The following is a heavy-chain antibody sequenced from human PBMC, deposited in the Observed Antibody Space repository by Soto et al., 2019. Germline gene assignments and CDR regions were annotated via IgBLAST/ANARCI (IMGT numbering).Heavy chain of an antibody. D-gene: IGHD1-1*01. CDR2: ISAYNGNT. J-gene: IGHJ4*02. Sequence: ASVKVSCKASGYTFTSYGISWVRQAPGQGLEWMGWISAYNGNTNYAQKLQGRVTMTTDTSTSTAYMELRSLRSDDTAVYYCAREISPLPLPTGPTHRVKHYWGQAILVSGSS. CDR3: AREISPLPLPTGPTHRVKHY. V-gene: IGHV1-18*01. CDR1: GYTFTSYG.